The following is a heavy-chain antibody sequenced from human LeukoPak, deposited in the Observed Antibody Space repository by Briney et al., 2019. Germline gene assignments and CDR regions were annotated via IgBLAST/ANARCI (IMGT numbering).Heavy chain of an antibody. CDR1: GYTFTGYY. J-gene: IGHJ4*02. CDR2: INPNSGGT. CDR3: ARDGEMATITGIFDY. Sequence: GASVKVSCKASGYTFTGYYMHWVRQAPGQGLEWMGWINPNSGGTNYARKFQGRVTMTRDTSISTAYMELRSLRSDDTAVYYCARDGEMATITGIFDYWGQGTLVTVSS. D-gene: IGHD5-24*01. V-gene: IGHV1-2*02.